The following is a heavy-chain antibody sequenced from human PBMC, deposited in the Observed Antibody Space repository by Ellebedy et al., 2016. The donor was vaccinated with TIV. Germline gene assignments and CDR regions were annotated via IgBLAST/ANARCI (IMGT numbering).Heavy chain of an antibody. Sequence: GGSLRLSXAASGFTFSSYAMSWVRQAPGKGLEWVSAISGSGGSTYYADSVKGRFTISRDNSKNTLYLQMNSLRAEDTAVYYCARDGSSRWFDPWGQGTLVTVSS. J-gene: IGHJ5*02. V-gene: IGHV3-23*01. CDR3: ARDGSSRWFDP. CDR1: GFTFSSYA. CDR2: ISGSGGST.